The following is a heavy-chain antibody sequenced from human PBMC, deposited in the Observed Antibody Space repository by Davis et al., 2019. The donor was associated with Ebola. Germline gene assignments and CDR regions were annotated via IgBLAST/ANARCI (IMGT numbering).Heavy chain of an antibody. CDR3: GVVLYYRGYGMDV. V-gene: IGHV1-8*01. D-gene: IGHD2-8*01. Sequence: ASVKVSCKASGYTFTSYDINWVRQATGQGLEWMGWMNPNSGNTGYAQKFQGRVTMTRNTSINTAYMELSSLRSGDTAVYYCGVVLYYRGYGMDVWGKGTTVTVSS. CDR1: GYTFTSYD. J-gene: IGHJ6*04. CDR2: MNPNSGNT.